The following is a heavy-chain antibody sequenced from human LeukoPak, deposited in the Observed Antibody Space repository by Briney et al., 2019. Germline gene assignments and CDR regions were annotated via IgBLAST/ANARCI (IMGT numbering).Heavy chain of an antibody. CDR1: GFTFSSYE. V-gene: IGHV3-48*03. J-gene: IGHJ4*02. D-gene: IGHD4-17*01. CDR3: ARDAPVTDY. CDR2: ISSSGSTI. Sequence: GGSLRLSCAASGFTFSSYEMDWVRQAPGKGLEWVSYISSSGSTIYYADSVKGRFTISRDNAKNSLYLQMNSLRAEDTAVYYCARDAPVTDYWGQGTLVTVSS.